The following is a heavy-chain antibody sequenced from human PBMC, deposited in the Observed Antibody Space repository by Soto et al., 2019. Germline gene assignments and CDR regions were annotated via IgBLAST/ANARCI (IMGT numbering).Heavy chain of an antibody. CDR2: SRSYDDTK. Sequence: EVQLVESGGGLVQPGWSLRLSCATSGFTFSSYSMNWVRQTPGKGLEWISYSRSYDDTKFYADSVKGRFTISRDNAKNSLYLQMNNLRDDDTAVYYCARDPHALDYWGQGTLVTVSS. CDR3: ARDPHALDY. V-gene: IGHV3-48*02. CDR1: GFTFSSYS. J-gene: IGHJ4*02.